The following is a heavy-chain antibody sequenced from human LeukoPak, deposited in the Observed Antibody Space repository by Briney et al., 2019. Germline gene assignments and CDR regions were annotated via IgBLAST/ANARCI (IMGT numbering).Heavy chain of an antibody. CDR1: GGTFSSYA. CDR2: IIPIFGTA. Sequence: GASVKVSCKASGGTFSSYAISWVRQAPGQGLEWMGGIIPIFGTANYAQKFQGRVTITADESTSTAYMELSSLRSEDTAVYYCARVSFYCGGDCYSRSYFDYWGQGTLVTVSS. J-gene: IGHJ4*02. D-gene: IGHD2-21*02. V-gene: IGHV1-69*13. CDR3: ARVSFYCGGDCYSRSYFDY.